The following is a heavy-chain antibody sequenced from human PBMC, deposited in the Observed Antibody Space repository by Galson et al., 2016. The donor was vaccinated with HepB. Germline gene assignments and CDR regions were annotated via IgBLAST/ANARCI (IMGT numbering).Heavy chain of an antibody. CDR3: SKVGFSDLDH. V-gene: IGHV3-23*01. CDR2: ISSSGEHI. J-gene: IGHJ4*02. CDR1: GFTFSSYA. D-gene: IGHD3-10*01. Sequence: SLRLSCEVSGFTFSSYAMSWVRQSSGKGLEWVSSISSSGEHISFADSVKGRLTIPRDNSKNTVSLLMSSLSVEDTAIYYCSKVGFSDLDHWGQGTLVPVSS.